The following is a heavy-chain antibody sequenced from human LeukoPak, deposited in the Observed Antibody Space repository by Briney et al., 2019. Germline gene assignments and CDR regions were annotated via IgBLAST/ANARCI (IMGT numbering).Heavy chain of an antibody. J-gene: IGHJ6*02. D-gene: IGHD2-21*02. V-gene: IGHV3-33*01. CDR1: GFTFSSYG. Sequence: GGSLRLSCAASGFTFSSYGMHWVRQAPGKGLEWVAVIWYDGSNKYYADSVKGRFTISRDNSKNTLYLQMNSLRAEDTAVYYCARDLGGGDLGGMDAWGQGTTVTVSS. CDR3: ARDLGGGDLGGMDA. CDR2: IWYDGSNK.